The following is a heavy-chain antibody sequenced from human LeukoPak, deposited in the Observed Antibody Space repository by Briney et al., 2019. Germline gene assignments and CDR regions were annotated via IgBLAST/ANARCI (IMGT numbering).Heavy chain of an antibody. Sequence: GGSLRLSCAASGFTFSSYAMSWVRQAPGKGLEWVSAISGSGGSTYYADSVKGRFTISRDNSKNTLYLRMNSLRAEDTAVYYCAKDLDRIPYNTYYDILTGYHFDYWGQGTLVTVSS. D-gene: IGHD3-9*01. CDR2: ISGSGGST. V-gene: IGHV3-23*01. CDR1: GFTFSSYA. CDR3: AKDLDRIPYNTYYDILTGYHFDY. J-gene: IGHJ4*02.